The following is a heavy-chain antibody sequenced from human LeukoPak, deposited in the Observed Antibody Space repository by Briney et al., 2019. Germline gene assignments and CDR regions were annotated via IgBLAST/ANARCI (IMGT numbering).Heavy chain of an antibody. CDR3: ARVPISTTARGYFDY. V-gene: IGHV4-61*01. CDR2: IYYSGST. J-gene: IGHJ4*02. Sequence: SETLSLTCTVSGGSVSSGSYYSSWIRQPPGNGLESIGYIYYSGSTTYNPSLKSRVTISVDTSKNKFSLKLSSVTAADTAVYYCARVPISTTARGYFDYWGREPWSPSPQ. CDR1: GGSVSSGSYY. D-gene: IGHD4-17*01.